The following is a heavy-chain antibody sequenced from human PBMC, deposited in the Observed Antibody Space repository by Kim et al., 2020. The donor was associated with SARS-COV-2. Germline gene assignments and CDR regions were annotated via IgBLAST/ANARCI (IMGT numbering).Heavy chain of an antibody. D-gene: IGHD3-3*01. CDR2: INHSGST. Sequence: SETLSLTCAVYGGSFSGYYWSWIRQPPGKGLEWIGEINHSGSTNYNPSLKSRVTISVDTSKNQFSLKLSSVTAADTAVYYCARAGKLWSGFANWFDPGGHGPLVSVSS. V-gene: IGHV4-34*01. J-gene: IGHJ5*02. CDR3: ARAGKLWSGFANWFDP. CDR1: GGSFSGYY.